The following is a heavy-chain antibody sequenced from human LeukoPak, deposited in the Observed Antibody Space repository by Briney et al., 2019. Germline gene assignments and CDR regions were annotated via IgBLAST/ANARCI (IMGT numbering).Heavy chain of an antibody. V-gene: IGHV1-69*05. Sequence: ASVKVSCKASGGTFSSYAISWVRQAPGQGLEWMGGIIPIFGTANYAQKFQGRVTITTDESTSTAYMELSSLRSEDTAVYYCARGSPGEYYYYYYYMDVWGKGTTVTVSS. J-gene: IGHJ6*03. CDR1: GGTFSSYA. D-gene: IGHD3-10*01. CDR3: ARGSPGEYYYYYYYMDV. CDR2: IIPIFGTA.